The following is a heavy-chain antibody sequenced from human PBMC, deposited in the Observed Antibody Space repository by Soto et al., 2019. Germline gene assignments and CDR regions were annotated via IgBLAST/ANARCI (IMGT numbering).Heavy chain of an antibody. CDR2: ISSDGSNK. CDR1: GFTFSSHA. CDR3: ARDDEGGSDCDLGY. Sequence: QVQLVESGGGVVQPGRSLRLSCAVSGFTFSSHAMHWVRQAPGKGLEWVTLISSDGSNKYYADSVKGRFTTSRDNSKNTMYLHMTSLRVEDTAVYYCARDDEGGSDCDLGYWGQGALVTVSS. V-gene: IGHV3-30-3*01. D-gene: IGHD1-26*01. J-gene: IGHJ4*02.